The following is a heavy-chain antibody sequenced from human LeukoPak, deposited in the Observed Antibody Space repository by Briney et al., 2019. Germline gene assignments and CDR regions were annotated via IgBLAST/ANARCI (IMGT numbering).Heavy chain of an antibody. Sequence: GGSLRLSCAVSGFTFSSYGMHWVRQAPGKGLEWVAVMSYDGSNKYYADSVKGRFTISRDNSKNTLYLQMSSLRAEDTAVYYCARDVLTEGTLAFDIWGQGTMVTVSS. V-gene: IGHV3-30*03. CDR1: GFTFSSYG. J-gene: IGHJ3*02. CDR2: MSYDGSNK. CDR3: ARDVLTEGTLAFDI. D-gene: IGHD3-10*01.